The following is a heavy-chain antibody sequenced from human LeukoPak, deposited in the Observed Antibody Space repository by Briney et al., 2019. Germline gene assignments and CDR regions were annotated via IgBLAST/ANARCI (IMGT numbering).Heavy chain of an antibody. CDR1: GFTFSSYS. CDR2: ISSSSSYI. J-gene: IGHJ6*03. CDR3: AKGGGMWLQSYYMDV. D-gene: IGHD5-12*01. V-gene: IGHV3-21*04. Sequence: GGSLRLSCAASGFTFSSYSMNWVRQAPGKGLEWVSSISSSSSYIYYADSVKGRFTISRDNSKNTLYLEMSSLRAEDTAVYYCAKGGGMWLQSYYMDVWGKGTTVTVSS.